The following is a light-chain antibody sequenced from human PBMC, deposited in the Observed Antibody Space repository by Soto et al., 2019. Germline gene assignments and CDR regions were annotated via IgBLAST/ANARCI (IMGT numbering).Light chain of an antibody. CDR3: QQYGTSPIT. V-gene: IGKV3-20*01. Sequence: ENVLTQSPRTLSLSPGERATLSCRASQTVSSYLTWYQQRPGQAPRLLIYGASKRATGIPDRFSGSGSGTDFTLTISSLQHEDFALHYCQQYGTSPITFGHGTRMEIK. CDR1: QTVSSY. J-gene: IGKJ5*01. CDR2: GAS.